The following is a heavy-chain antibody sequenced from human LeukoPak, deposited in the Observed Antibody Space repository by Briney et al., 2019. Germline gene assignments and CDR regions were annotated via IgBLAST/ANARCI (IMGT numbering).Heavy chain of an antibody. V-gene: IGHV1-69*13. CDR2: IIPIFGTA. J-gene: IGHJ6*02. D-gene: IGHD3-16*02. CDR1: GGTFSSYA. CDR3: ARESSRLRLGELSFFPYYYGMDV. Sequence: GASVKVSCKASGGTFSSYAISWVRQAPGQGLEWMGGIIPIFGTANYAQKFQGRVTITADESTSTAYMELSSLRSEDTAVYYCARESSRLRLGELSFFPYYYGMDVWGQGTTATVSS.